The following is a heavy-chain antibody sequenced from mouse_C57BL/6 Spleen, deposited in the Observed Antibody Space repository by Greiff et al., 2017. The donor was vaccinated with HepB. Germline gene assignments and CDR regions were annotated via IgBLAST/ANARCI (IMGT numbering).Heavy chain of an antibody. Sequence: EVQLQQSGAELVRPGASVKLSCTASGFNIKDDYMHWVKQRPEQGLEWIGWIDPENGDTEYASKFQGKATITADTSSNTAYLQLSSLTSEDTAVYYCTTCDYDRFAYWGQGTLVTVSA. V-gene: IGHV14-4*01. J-gene: IGHJ3*01. CDR3: TTCDYDRFAY. D-gene: IGHD2-4*01. CDR1: GFNIKDDY. CDR2: IDPENGDT.